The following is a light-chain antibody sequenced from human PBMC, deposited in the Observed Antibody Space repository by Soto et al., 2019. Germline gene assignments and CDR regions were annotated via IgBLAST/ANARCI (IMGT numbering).Light chain of an antibody. V-gene: IGKV3-15*01. J-gene: IGKJ3*01. CDR3: QQYDNWPPFT. CDR2: GAS. CDR1: QRVGNN. Sequence: EILMTQSPATLSVSPGERATLSCRASQRVGNNLAWYQRKAGQAPRLLIYGASTRATGIPARFSGSGSGTEFTLTISSLQSEDFAIYYCQQYDNWPPFTFGPGTKVDFK.